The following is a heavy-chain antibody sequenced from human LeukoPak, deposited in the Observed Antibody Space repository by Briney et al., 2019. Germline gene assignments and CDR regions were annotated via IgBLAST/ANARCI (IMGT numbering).Heavy chain of an antibody. CDR3: ARWAGGFDY. CDR1: GFTFSSYD. Sequence: QPGGSLRLSCAASGFTFSSYDMHWVRQGTGKGLEWVSAIGTAGDTYYPGSVKGRFTTSRDNAKNSLYLQMNSLRAEDTAVYYCARWAGGFDYWGQGTLVTVSS. J-gene: IGHJ4*02. CDR2: IGTAGDT. D-gene: IGHD1-26*01. V-gene: IGHV3-13*04.